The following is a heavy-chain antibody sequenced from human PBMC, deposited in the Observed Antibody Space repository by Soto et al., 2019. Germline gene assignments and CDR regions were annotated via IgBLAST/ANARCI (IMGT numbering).Heavy chain of an antibody. Sequence: QVQLVQSGAEVKKPGSSVKVSCKASGGTFSSYVISWVRQAPGQGLEWIGGINSIYDTANYALKFQDRVTITADETTSAIYMGLSSLSYEDPAVYYCARARNGERHCFNIWGQGAMVSVPS. CDR1: GGTFSSYV. V-gene: IGHV1-69*01. CDR2: INSIYDTA. CDR3: ARARNGERHCFNI. J-gene: IGHJ3*02. D-gene: IGHD1-1*01.